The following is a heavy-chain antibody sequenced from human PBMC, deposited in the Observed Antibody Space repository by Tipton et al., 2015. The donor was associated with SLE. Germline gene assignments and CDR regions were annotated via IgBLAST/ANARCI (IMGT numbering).Heavy chain of an antibody. V-gene: IGHV3-21*03. Sequence: SLRLSCAASGFTFSSYSMSWIRQAPGKGLEWVSSISSSSTYIYYADSVKGRFTISRDIAKNSLYLQMNSLRAEDTAVYYCASDGYGAAWFDPWGQGTLVTVSS. D-gene: IGHD4/OR15-4a*01. CDR2: ISSSSTYI. J-gene: IGHJ5*02. CDR1: GFTFSSYS. CDR3: ASDGYGAAWFDP.